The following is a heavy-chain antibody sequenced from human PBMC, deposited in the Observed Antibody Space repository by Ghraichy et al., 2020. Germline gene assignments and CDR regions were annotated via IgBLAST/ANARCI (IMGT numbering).Heavy chain of an antibody. CDR1: GGSISSYY. V-gene: IGHV4-59*08. CDR3: ARHRKWELASDY. Sequence: SETLSLTCTVSGGSISSYYWSWIRQPPGKGLEWIGYIYYSGSTNYNPSLKSRVTISVDTSKNQFSLKLSSVTAADTAVYYCARHRKWELASDYWGQGTLVTVSS. CDR2: IYYSGST. D-gene: IGHD1-26*01. J-gene: IGHJ4*02.